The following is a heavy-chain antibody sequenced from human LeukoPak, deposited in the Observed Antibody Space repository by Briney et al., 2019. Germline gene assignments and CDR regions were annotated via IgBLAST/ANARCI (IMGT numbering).Heavy chain of an antibody. CDR2: IIPIFGTA. V-gene: IGHV1-69*05. J-gene: IGHJ6*03. Sequence: ASVKVSCKASGGTFSSYAISWVRQAPGQGLEWMGGIIPIFGTANYAQKFQGRVTITTDESTSTAYMELSSLRSEDTAVYYCASGVPPNYYYYYYMDVWGKGTTVTVSS. CDR3: ASGVPPNYYYYYYMDV. D-gene: IGHD3-10*01. CDR1: GGTFSSYA.